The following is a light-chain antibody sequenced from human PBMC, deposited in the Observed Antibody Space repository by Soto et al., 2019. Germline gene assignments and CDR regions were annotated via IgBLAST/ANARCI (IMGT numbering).Light chain of an antibody. CDR3: QTWGTGTWV. CDR2: LNSDGSH. J-gene: IGLJ3*02. Sequence: QLVRTQSPSASASLGASVKLTCTLSSGHSSYAIAWHQQLPEKGPRYLMKLNSDGSHSKGDGIPDRFSGSSSGAERYLTISSLQSEDEADYYCQTWGTGTWVFGGGTKLTVL. CDR1: SGHSSYA. V-gene: IGLV4-69*01.